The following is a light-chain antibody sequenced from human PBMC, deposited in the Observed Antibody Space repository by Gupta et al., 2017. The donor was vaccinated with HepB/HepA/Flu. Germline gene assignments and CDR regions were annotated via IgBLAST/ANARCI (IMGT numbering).Light chain of an antibody. CDR1: SSDGGGYNH. J-gene: IGLJ2*01. CDR2: DVS. Sequence: SALTPPRSVSGSPGQSVTISCTGTSSDGGGYNHVSWYQQHPGKAPNLMIYDVSKRPSGVPDRFSGSKSGNTASLTISGPQAEDEADYYCCAYAGSYMVFGGGTRLTVL. V-gene: IGLV2-11*01. CDR3: CAYAGSYMV.